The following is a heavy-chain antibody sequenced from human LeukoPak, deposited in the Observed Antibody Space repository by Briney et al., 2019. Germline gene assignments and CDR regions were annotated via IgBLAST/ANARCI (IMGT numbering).Heavy chain of an antibody. CDR1: GYIWTNNW. CDR3: ARGSGSYFDY. V-gene: IGHV5-51*01. D-gene: IGHD1-26*01. J-gene: IGHJ4*02. CDR2: IYPGHSDT. Sequence: GESLKISCKVSGYIWTNNWIGWVRQVPGKGLEWMGLIYPGHSDTKYSPSFQGQVTISADKSISTAYLQWSSLKASDTATYYCARGSGSYFDYWGQGTLVTVSS.